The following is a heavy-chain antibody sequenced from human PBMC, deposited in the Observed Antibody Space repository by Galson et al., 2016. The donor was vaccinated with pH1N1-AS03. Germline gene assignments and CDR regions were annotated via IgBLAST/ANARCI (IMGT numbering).Heavy chain of an antibody. CDR1: GGSISSNPYS. J-gene: IGHJ4*02. V-gene: IGHV4-39*07. Sequence: ETLSLTCTVSGGSISSNPYSWGWIRQPPGKGLEWIGSISYSGSTYYNPSLKSRVTISVDTSKNHFSLKLTSVTAADTAVYFCARGTLRYFDWSTFDYWGQGTLVTVSS. CDR2: ISYSGST. CDR3: ARGTLRYFDWSTFDY. D-gene: IGHD3-9*01.